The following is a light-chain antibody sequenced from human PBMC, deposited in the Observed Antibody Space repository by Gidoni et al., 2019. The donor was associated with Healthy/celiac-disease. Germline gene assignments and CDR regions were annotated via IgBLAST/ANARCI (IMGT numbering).Light chain of an antibody. J-gene: IGKJ2*04. V-gene: IGKV2-28*01. Sequence: DIVMTQSPLSLPVTPGEPASISCRSSQSLLHSNGYYYLDWYLQKPGQSPQLLIYLGSNRASGGPDRFSGSGSGTDFTLKISRVEAEDVGVYYCMQALQTPMCSIWPGDQAGDQT. CDR3: MQALQTPMCS. CDR2: LGS. CDR1: QSLLHSNGYYY.